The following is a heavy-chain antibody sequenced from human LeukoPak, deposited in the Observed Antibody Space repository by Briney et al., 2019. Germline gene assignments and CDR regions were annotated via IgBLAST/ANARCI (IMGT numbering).Heavy chain of an antibody. V-gene: IGHV3-21*01. CDR1: GFTFSSYS. CDR3: ARDLGGRGTMLQH. J-gene: IGHJ4*02. D-gene: IGHD4/OR15-4a*01. Sequence: GGSLRLSCAASGFTFSSYSMNWVRQAPGKGLEWVSSISSSSYIYYADPVKGRFTISRDNAKNSLYLQMSSLRAEDTAVYYCARDLGGRGTMLQHWGQGTLVTVSS. CDR2: ISSSSYI.